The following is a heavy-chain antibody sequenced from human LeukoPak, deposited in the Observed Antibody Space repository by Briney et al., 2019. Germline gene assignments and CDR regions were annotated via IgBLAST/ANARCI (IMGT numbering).Heavy chain of an antibody. D-gene: IGHD6-19*01. CDR2: VYHSGST. V-gene: IGHV4-39*01. Sequence: SETLSLTCTVSGGSIISSTSYWVWIRQPPGKGLEWIGSVYHSGSTHYNPSLKSRVTISVDTSKNQFSPRLSSVTAADTAVYYCARNGTVTVAGTKFNYFDYWGQGTLVTVSS. J-gene: IGHJ4*02. CDR3: ARNGTVTVAGTKFNYFDY. CDR1: GGSIISSTSY.